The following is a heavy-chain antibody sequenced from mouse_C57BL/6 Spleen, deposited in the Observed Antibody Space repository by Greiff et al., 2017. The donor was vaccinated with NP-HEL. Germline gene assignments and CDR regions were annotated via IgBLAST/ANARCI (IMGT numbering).Heavy chain of an antibody. J-gene: IGHJ2*01. CDR3: ARLSRWDWYFDY. V-gene: IGHV3-6*01. D-gene: IGHD4-1*01. Sequence: ESGPGLVKPSQSLSLTCSVTGYSITSGYYWNWIRQFPGNKLEWMGYISYDGSNNYNPSLKNRISITRDTSKNQFFLKLNSVTTEDTATYYCARLSRWDWYFDYWGQGTTLTVSS. CDR1: GYSITSGYY. CDR2: ISYDGSN.